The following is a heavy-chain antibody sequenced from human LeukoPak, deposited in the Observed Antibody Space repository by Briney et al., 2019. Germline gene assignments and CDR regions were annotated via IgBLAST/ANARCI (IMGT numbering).Heavy chain of an antibody. Sequence: PSETLSLTCTVSGGSISSYYWSWIRQPPGKGLEWIGYIYYSGSTNYSPSLKSRVTISVDTSKNQFSLKLSSVTAADTAVYYCARDASNLCAVAAPGVFDYWGQGTLVTVSS. CDR2: IYYSGST. D-gene: IGHD6-19*01. J-gene: IGHJ4*02. V-gene: IGHV4-59*01. CDR3: ARDASNLCAVAAPGVFDY. CDR1: GGSISSYY.